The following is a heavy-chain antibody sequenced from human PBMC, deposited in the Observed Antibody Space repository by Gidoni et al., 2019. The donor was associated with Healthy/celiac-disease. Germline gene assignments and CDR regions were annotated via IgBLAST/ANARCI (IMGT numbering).Heavy chain of an antibody. CDR3: AKDTDFIWYYFDY. Sequence: EVQLLESGGGLVQPGGSLRLSCAASGFTFSSYAMSWVRQAPGKGLEWVSAISGSGGSTYYADSVKGRFTISRDNSKNTLYLQMNSLRAEDTDVYYCAKDTDFIWYYFDYWGQGTLVTVSS. D-gene: IGHD3-16*01. V-gene: IGHV3-23*01. J-gene: IGHJ4*02. CDR1: GFTFSSYA. CDR2: ISGSGGST.